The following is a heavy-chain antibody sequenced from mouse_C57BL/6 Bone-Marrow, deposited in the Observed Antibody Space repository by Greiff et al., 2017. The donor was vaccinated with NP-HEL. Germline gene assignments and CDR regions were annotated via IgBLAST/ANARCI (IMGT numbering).Heavy chain of an antibody. J-gene: IGHJ3*01. CDR3: ATNRGFAY. Sequence: EVQLQQSGGGLVKPGGSLKLSCAASGFTFSDYGMHWVRQAPEKGLEWVAYISSGSSTIYYADTLKGRATISRDNAKNTLFLHMTSLRSEDTAMYYCATNRGFAYWSQGTLVTVSA. D-gene: IGHD5-2*01. CDR2: ISSGSSTI. CDR1: GFTFSDYG. V-gene: IGHV5-17*01.